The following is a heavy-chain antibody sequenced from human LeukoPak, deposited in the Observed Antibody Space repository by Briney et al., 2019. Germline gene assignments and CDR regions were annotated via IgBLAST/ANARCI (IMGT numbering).Heavy chain of an antibody. CDR3: ATGGYGSGSLDY. CDR2: FDPEDGET. V-gene: IGHV1-24*01. D-gene: IGHD3-10*01. J-gene: IGHJ4*02. Sequence: GASVKVSCKVSGYTLTELSMHWVRQAPGKGLEWMGGFDPEDGETIYAQKFQGRVTMTEDTSTDTAYMELSSLGSEDTAVYYCATGGYGSGSLDYWGQGTLVTVSS. CDR1: GYTLTELS.